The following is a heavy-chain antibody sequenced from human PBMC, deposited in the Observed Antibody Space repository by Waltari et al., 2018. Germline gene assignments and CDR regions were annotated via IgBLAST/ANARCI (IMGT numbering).Heavy chain of an antibody. V-gene: IGHV3-33*01. CDR1: VFTFSSYG. CDR2: ISSTGRNT. Sequence: QLYLVESGGGVVQPGRSLRLSCAASVFTFSSYGMHWVRQPPGKGLQWVAVISSTGRNTYYADSVRSRFTISRDNSKNIRYLQMNSLRAEDTAVYYCARDIAFGGVIVMNEAFDFRGRGTTVTVSP. CDR3: ARDIAFGGVIVMNEAFDF. D-gene: IGHD3-16*02. J-gene: IGHJ3*01.